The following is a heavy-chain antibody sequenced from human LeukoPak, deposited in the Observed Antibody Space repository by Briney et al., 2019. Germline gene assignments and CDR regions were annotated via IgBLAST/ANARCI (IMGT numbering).Heavy chain of an antibody. Sequence: ASVKVSCKASGYTFTSYYMHWVRQAPGQGLEWMGIINPSGGSTSYVQKFQGRVTMTRDTSTSTVYMELSSLRSEDTAVYYCARNIQLWFDYYYYGMDVWGQGTTVTVSS. V-gene: IGHV1-46*01. CDR3: ARNIQLWFDYYYYGMDV. D-gene: IGHD5-18*01. J-gene: IGHJ6*02. CDR2: INPSGGST. CDR1: GYTFTSYY.